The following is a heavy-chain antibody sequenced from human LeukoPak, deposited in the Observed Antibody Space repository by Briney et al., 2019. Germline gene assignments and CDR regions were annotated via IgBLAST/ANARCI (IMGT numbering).Heavy chain of an antibody. D-gene: IGHD6-19*01. CDR3: ARAVAGTDEIDS. CDR2: IGSGGDT. V-gene: IGHV3-13*01. CDR1: GFSFSTYD. J-gene: IGHJ4*02. Sequence: GGSLRLSCAGSGFSFSTYDMLWVRQAPGKGLEWVSAIGSGGDTYYAGSVKGRFTISRESAKNSFYLQMNSLNAGDTAVYLCARAVAGTDEIDSWGQGTLVTVSS.